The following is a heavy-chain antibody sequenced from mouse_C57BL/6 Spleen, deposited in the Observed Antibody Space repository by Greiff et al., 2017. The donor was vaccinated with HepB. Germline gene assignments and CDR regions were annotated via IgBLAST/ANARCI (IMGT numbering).Heavy chain of an antibody. V-gene: IGHV5-9*01. D-gene: IGHD2-4*01. Sequence: EVQRVESGGGLVKPGGSLKLSCAASGFTFSSYTMSWVRQTPEKRLEWVATISGGGGNTYYPDSVKGRFTLSRDNAKNTLYLQMSSLRSEDTALYYCARIEIYYDYPFDYWGQGTTLTVSS. CDR3: ARIEIYYDYPFDY. CDR2: ISGGGGNT. CDR1: GFTFSSYT. J-gene: IGHJ2*01.